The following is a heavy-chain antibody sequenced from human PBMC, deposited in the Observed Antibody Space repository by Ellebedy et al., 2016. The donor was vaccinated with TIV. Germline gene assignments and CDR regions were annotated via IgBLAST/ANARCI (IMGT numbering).Heavy chain of an antibody. CDR1: GFIFSDYA. CDR2: ISGRGEST. J-gene: IGHJ5*02. V-gene: IGHV3-23*01. D-gene: IGHD3-22*01. CDR3: ATRGQSSGWFAD. Sequence: GESLKISCATSGFIFSDYAISWVRQPPGKGLEWVSTISGRGESTFAADSVKGRFTISRDFSKRTVYLQMNSLRVEDTAVYFCATRGQSSGWFADWGQGTLVTVSS.